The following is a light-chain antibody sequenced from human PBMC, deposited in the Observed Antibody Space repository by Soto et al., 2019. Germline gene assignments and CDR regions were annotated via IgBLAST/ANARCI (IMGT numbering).Light chain of an antibody. Sequence: DIQMTQSPSTLSASVGDRVTITCRASQSISSWLAWYQRKPGKAPKLLIYKASSLESGVPSRFSDSGSGTEFTLTISSLQPDDFATYYCQQYNSYWTFGQGTKVEIK. CDR2: KAS. J-gene: IGKJ1*01. CDR1: QSISSW. V-gene: IGKV1-5*03. CDR3: QQYNSYWT.